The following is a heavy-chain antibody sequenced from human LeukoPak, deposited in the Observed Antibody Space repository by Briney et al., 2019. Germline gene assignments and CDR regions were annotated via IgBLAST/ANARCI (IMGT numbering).Heavy chain of an antibody. CDR1: GFTFSSNY. J-gene: IGHJ4*02. D-gene: IGHD5-24*01. CDR3: ARVGDGYNHGGDY. CDR2: IYSGGST. Sequence: GGSLRLSCAASGFTFSSNYMNWVRQAPGKGLEWVSIIYSGGSTYYADSVKGRFTISRDNSRNTLYLQMNSLRAEDTAAYYCARVGDGYNHGGDYWGQGTLVTVSS. V-gene: IGHV3-53*01.